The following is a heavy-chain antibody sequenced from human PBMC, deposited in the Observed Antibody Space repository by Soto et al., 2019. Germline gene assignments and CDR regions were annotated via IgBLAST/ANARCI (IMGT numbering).Heavy chain of an antibody. Sequence: QLQLQESGPGLVKPSETLSLTCSVSGGSISNIGSYWGWIRQPPGKGLEWIGTIYYRGLTYYNPSLKSRVAISVDAAKNQFSLRLTSVTAADTAVYYCARPTTEQYGDYVSGAFDVWGPVTMVTVSS. V-gene: IGHV4-39*01. CDR2: IYYRGLT. CDR1: GGSISNIGSY. J-gene: IGHJ3*01. CDR3: ARPTTEQYGDYVSGAFDV. D-gene: IGHD4-17*01.